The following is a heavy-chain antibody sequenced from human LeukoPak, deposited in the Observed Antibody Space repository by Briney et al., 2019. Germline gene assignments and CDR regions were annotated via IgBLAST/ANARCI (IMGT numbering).Heavy chain of an antibody. Sequence: PSETLSLTCAVYGGSFSGYYWSWIRQPPGKGLEWIGSIFYTGTTFYIPSLKSRLTISVDTSKNQFSLRLTSVTAADTAVYYCARHAPSYDYYGSGGYYMDVWGTGTTVTISS. J-gene: IGHJ6*03. D-gene: IGHD3-10*01. CDR3: ARHAPSYDYYGSGGYYMDV. CDR1: GGSFSGYY. V-gene: IGHV4-34*12. CDR2: IFYTGTT.